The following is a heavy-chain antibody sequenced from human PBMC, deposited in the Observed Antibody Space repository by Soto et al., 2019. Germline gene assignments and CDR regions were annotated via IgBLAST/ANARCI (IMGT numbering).Heavy chain of an antibody. CDR2: ISPRAGST. V-gene: IGHV3-23*01. CDR1: GFSFGDYF. CDR3: AKEEVVVTSIPAPYYFDY. J-gene: IGHJ4*02. Sequence: EVQLLESGGGLVQPGGSLRLSCAASGFSFGDYFMSWVRQAPGKGLEWVSAISPRAGSTYYADSVKGRFTISRDNSKNTLYLQMNSLRAEDTAVYYCAKEEVVVTSIPAPYYFDYWGQGVMVAVSS. D-gene: IGHD2-21*02.